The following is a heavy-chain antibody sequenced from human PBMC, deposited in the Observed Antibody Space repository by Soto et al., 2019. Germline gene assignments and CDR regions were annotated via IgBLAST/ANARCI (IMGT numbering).Heavy chain of an antibody. Sequence: QVQLVESGGGVVQPGRSLRLSCAASGFTFSSYGMHWVRQAPGKGLEWVAVMWYDGSNKYYADSVKGRFTISRDNSKNPRYLQMNSLRAEDMAVYYCATVNNVWYFSGALARDYWGQGNLVRVSS. V-gene: IGHV3-33*01. CDR1: GFTFSSYG. J-gene: IGHJ4*02. CDR2: MWYDGSNK. CDR3: ATVNNVWYFSGALARDY. D-gene: IGHD3-10*01.